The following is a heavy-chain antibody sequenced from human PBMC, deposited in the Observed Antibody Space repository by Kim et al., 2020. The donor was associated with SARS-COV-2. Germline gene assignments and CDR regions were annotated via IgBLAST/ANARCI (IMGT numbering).Heavy chain of an antibody. CDR3: ARDSVEWDIVVVPAAIPMYNWFDP. J-gene: IGHJ5*02. CDR1: GFTFSSYW. CDR2: IKQDGSEK. Sequence: GGSLRLSCAASGFTFSSYWMSWVRQAPGKGLEWVANIKQDGSEKYYVDSVKGRFTISRDNAKNSLYLQMNSLRAEDTAVYYCARDSVEWDIVVVPAAIPMYNWFDPWGQGTLVTVSS. V-gene: IGHV3-7*03. D-gene: IGHD2-2*02.